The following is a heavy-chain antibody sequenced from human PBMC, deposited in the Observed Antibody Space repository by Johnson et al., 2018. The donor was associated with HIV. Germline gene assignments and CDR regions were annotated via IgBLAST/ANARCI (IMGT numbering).Heavy chain of an antibody. D-gene: IGHD3-10*01. V-gene: IGHV3-7*05. Sequence: VQLVESGGGVVQPGRSLRLSCAASGFTVSDKYISWVRQAPGKGLEWVASIKQDGNEKYYVDSVKGRFTISRDNAKNSVDLQMNSLRAEDTAVYYCARALADGWFSYDVFDIWGQGTMVTVSS. CDR1: GFTVSDKY. CDR2: IKQDGNEK. CDR3: ARALADGWFSYDVFDI. J-gene: IGHJ3*02.